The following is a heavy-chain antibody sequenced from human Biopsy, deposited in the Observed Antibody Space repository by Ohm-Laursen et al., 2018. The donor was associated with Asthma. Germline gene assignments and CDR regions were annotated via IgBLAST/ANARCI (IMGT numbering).Heavy chain of an antibody. J-gene: IGHJ6*02. CDR1: SGSGGYMRSGNYY. D-gene: IGHD6-13*01. Sequence: GTLSLTCSLSSGSGGYMRSGNYYWGWIRQPPGKGLEWIRSIYYSGTTYYNPSLESRVTVSADTSKNQFSLKLTSVPAADTAVYYCVRGSSSWHHGPFHYYYGLDVWGQGTTATVSS. CDR3: VRGSSSWHHGPFHYYYGLDV. V-gene: IGHV4-39*01. CDR2: IYYSGTT.